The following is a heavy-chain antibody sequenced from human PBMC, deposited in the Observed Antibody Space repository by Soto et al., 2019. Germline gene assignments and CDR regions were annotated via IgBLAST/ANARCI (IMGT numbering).Heavy chain of an antibody. CDR2: IIPIFGTA. D-gene: IGHD4-17*01. Sequence: ASVKVSCKASGGTFSSYAISWVRQAPGQGLEWMGGIIPIFGTANYAQKFQGRVTITADESTSTAYMELSSLRSEDTAVYYCARNYGGNSALKRDYYFDYWGQGTLVTVSS. CDR3: ARNYGGNSALKRDYYFDY. J-gene: IGHJ4*02. V-gene: IGHV1-69*13. CDR1: GGTFSSYA.